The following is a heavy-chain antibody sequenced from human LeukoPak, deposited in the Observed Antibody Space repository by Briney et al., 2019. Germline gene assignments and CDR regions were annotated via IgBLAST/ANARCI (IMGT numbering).Heavy chain of an antibody. CDR2: IIPIFGTA. CDR1: GGTFSSYA. CDR3: ANDPSPWIEVWLVDY. V-gene: IGHV1-69*01. D-gene: IGHD5-18*01. J-gene: IGHJ4*02. Sequence: ASVKVSCKAAGGTFSSYAISWVRQAPGQGLEWMGGIIPIFGTAKYAQKFQGRVTITADELTRTAYMELSSLRSEDTAVYYCANDPSPWIEVWLVDYWGQGTLVTVSS.